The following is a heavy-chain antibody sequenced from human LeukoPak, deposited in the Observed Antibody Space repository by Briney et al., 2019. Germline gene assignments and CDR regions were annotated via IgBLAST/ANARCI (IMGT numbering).Heavy chain of an antibody. Sequence: GGSLRLSCAASGFTFSHYEMNWLRRAPGKGLGFVSYISDCGTTTYYADSVRGRFIISRYNAMQSVFLQMNNMRLEDTAVYYCARDNARGGYDPYYFDAWGQGVLVTVSS. CDR3: ARDNARGGYDPYYFDA. D-gene: IGHD5-12*01. J-gene: IGHJ4*02. CDR2: ISDCGTTT. V-gene: IGHV3-48*03. CDR1: GFTFSHYE.